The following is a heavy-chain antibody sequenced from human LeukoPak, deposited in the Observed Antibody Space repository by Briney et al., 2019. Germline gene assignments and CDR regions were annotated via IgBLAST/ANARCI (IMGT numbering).Heavy chain of an antibody. CDR1: GFTVRSNY. CDR2: IYSGGST. D-gene: IGHD2-15*01. Sequence: GGSLRLSCAASGFTVRSNYMTWVRQAPGKGLEWVSVIYSGGSTYYADSVKGRFTISRDNSKNTLYLQMNSLRAEDTAVYYCARDRYCSGGSCSDWFDPWGQGTLVTVSS. CDR3: ARDRYCSGGSCSDWFDP. V-gene: IGHV3-66*02. J-gene: IGHJ5*02.